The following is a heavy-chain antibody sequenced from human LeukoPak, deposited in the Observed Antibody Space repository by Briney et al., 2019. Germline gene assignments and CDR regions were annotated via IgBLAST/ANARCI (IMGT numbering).Heavy chain of an antibody. J-gene: IGHJ6*03. D-gene: IGHD3-9*01. Sequence: GGSLRLSCAASGFTFSSYSMSWVRQAPGKGLEWVSSISSSSSYIYYADSVKGRFTISRDNAKDSLYLQMNSLRAEDTAVYYCARANDNYYYYYMDVWGKGTAVTISS. CDR2: ISSSSSYI. CDR3: ARANDNYYYYYMDV. CDR1: GFTFSSYS. V-gene: IGHV3-21*01.